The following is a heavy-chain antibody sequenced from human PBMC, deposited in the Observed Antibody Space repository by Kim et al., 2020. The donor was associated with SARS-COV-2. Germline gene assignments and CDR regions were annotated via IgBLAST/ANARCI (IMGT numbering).Heavy chain of an antibody. J-gene: IGHJ6*02. CDR3: ARFGGVVVVAATKGYYYGMDV. CDR2: VIPIFGTA. CDR1: GGTSSNYA. V-gene: IGHV1-69*06. D-gene: IGHD2-15*01. Sequence: SVKVSCKTSGGTSSNYAISWVRQAPGQGLEWMGGVIPIFGTANYAQKFQGRVTITADKSTSTVYMELSSLRYEDTAVYYCARFGGVVVVAATKGYYYGMDVCGQGTTVTVPS.